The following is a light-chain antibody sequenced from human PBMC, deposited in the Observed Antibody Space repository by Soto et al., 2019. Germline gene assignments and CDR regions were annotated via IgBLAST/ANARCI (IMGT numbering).Light chain of an antibody. CDR1: QSVNTN. Sequence: EVVLTQSPATLSVSPGERATLSCRASQSVNTNLAWYQPKPGQAPRLLIYGASNGANGIPARFSGSGSGAEFALTISSLQSEDFAVYDGQQYHYCPTITFGQGTRLEIK. J-gene: IGKJ5*01. CDR2: GAS. CDR3: QQYHYCPTIT. V-gene: IGKV3-15*01.